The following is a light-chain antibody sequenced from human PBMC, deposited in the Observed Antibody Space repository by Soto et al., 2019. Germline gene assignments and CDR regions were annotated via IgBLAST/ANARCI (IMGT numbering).Light chain of an antibody. CDR2: KAS. CDR3: QQYNSYSKM. J-gene: IGKJ1*01. Sequence: IQMTQSPSSLSASVGDRVTIACLASQSISGWLAWYQQKPGKAPNLLIYKASTLESGVPSRFSGSGSGTEFTLTISSLQPDDFATYYCQQYNSYSKMFGQGTKVDIK. V-gene: IGKV1-5*03. CDR1: QSISGW.